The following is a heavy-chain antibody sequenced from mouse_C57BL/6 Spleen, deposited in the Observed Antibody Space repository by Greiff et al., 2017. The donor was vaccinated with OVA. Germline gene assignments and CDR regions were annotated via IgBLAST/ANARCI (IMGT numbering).Heavy chain of an antibody. CDR1: GYTFTDYE. J-gene: IGHJ3*01. CDR2: IDPETGGT. V-gene: IGHV1-15*01. Sequence: VQLQQSGAELVRPGASVTLSCKASGYTFTDYEMHWVKQTPVHGLEWIGAIDPETGGTAYNQKFKGKAILTADKSSSTAYMELRSLTSEDSAVYYGTRLYDGYHRGFAYWGQGTLVTVSA. CDR3: TRLYDGYHRGFAY. D-gene: IGHD2-3*01.